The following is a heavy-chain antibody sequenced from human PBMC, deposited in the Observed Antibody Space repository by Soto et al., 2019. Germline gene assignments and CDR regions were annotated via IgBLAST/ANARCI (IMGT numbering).Heavy chain of an antibody. CDR2: IYYSGST. J-gene: IGHJ6*02. V-gene: IGHV4-31*03. CDR3: ARVPKPPMVRGDYGMYV. Sequence: SETLSLTCTVSGGSISSCGYYWSWIRQHPGMGLEWIGYIYYSGSTYYNPPLKSRVTISLDTSKNQFSLKLSSVTAADTAVYYCARVPKPPMVRGDYGMYVWGQGTTVTVSS. CDR1: GGSISSCGYY. D-gene: IGHD3-10*01.